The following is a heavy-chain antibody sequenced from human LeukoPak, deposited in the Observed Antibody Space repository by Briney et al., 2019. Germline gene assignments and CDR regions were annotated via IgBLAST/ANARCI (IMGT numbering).Heavy chain of an antibody. J-gene: IGHJ1*01. Sequence: PGGSLRLSCAASGFTFSNYAMHWVRQAPGKGLDWVALMSYDGNNKHYADSVKGRFTISRDNAKNTLYLQMNSLRAEDTAVYYCARYDYYDSSGYKIAEYFQHWGQGTLVTVSS. CDR1: GFTFSNYA. D-gene: IGHD3-22*01. CDR3: ARYDYYDSSGYKIAEYFQH. CDR2: MSYDGNNK. V-gene: IGHV3-30-3*01.